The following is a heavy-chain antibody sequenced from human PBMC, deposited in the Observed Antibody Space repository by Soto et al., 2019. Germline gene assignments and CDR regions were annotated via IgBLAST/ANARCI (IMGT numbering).Heavy chain of an antibody. Sequence: TSETLSLTCTVSGGSISSYYWSWIRQPPGKGLEWIGYIYYSGSTNYNPSLKSRATISVDTSKNQFSLKLSSVTAADTAVYYCARSYYDFWSGYFFGYWGQGTLVTVSS. J-gene: IGHJ4*02. CDR2: IYYSGST. CDR3: ARSYYDFWSGYFFGY. CDR1: GGSISSYY. V-gene: IGHV4-59*01. D-gene: IGHD3-3*01.